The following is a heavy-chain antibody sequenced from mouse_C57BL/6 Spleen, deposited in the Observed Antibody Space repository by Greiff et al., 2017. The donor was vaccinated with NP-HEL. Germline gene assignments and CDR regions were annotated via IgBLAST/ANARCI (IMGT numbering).Heavy chain of an antibody. CDR3: ARLRYSNYEGAWFAY. V-gene: IGHV5-6*01. Sequence: EVQVVESGGDLVKPGGSLKLSCAASGFTFSSYGMSWVRQTPDKRLEWVATISSGGSYTYYPDSVKGRFTISRDNAKNTLYLQMSSLKSEDTAMYYCARLRYSNYEGAWFAYGGKGTLVTVSA. D-gene: IGHD2-5*01. CDR2: ISSGGSYT. J-gene: IGHJ3*01. CDR1: GFTFSSYG.